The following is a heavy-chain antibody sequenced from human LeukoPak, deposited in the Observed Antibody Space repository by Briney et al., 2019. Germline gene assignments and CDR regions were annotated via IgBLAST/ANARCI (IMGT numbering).Heavy chain of an antibody. CDR1: GLTFSSYS. V-gene: IGHV3-30*04. D-gene: IGHD4-11*01. Sequence: GGSLRVSCAASGLTFSSYSMHWVRQAPGNGLEWLSVISYDGSNKYYADSVKGRFTISRDNSKNTLYLQMNRLRAEDTAAYYCASGGFGDNNYALYWGQGTLVTVSS. CDR2: ISYDGSNK. CDR3: ASGGFGDNNYALY. J-gene: IGHJ4*02.